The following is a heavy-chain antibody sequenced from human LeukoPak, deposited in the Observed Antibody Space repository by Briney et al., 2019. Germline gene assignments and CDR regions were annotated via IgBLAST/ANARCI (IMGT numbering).Heavy chain of an antibody. CDR1: GFTFSSYS. CDR3: AREVLGILDYFDF. V-gene: IGHV3-21*01. J-gene: IGHJ4*02. CDR2: ISSSSSYI. Sequence: PGGSLGLSCAASGFTFSSYSMNWVRPAPGKGLEWVSSISSSSSYIYYADSVKGRFTISRDNAKNSLYLQMNSLRAEDTAVYYCAREVLGILDYFDFWGQGALVTVSS. D-gene: IGHD2-15*01.